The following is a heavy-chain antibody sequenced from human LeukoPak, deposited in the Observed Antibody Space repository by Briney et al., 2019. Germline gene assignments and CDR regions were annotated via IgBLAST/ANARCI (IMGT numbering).Heavy chain of an antibody. CDR3: ARLAILYYYGSGFNL. Sequence: TETLSLTCAVYGVSFSGYYWSWVRQPPGKGLEWIGEINHSGSTNYNPSLKSRVTISVDTSKNQFSLKLSSVTAADTAVYYCARLAILYYYGSGFNLWGQGTLVTVSS. V-gene: IGHV4-34*01. CDR2: INHSGST. D-gene: IGHD3-10*01. J-gene: IGHJ4*02. CDR1: GVSFSGYY.